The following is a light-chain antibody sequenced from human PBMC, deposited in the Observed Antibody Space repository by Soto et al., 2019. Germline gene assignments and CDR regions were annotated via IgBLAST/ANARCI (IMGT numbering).Light chain of an antibody. J-gene: IGLJ3*02. V-gene: IGLV2-14*03. Sequence: QSALTQPASVSGSPGQSITISCAGTSSDVGAFDSVSWYQHHPGKAPKLIIYAVTNRPSGVSNRFSGSKSGNTASLTISGLQAEDETDYSCSSFTTSGTLVFGGGTKLTVL. CDR1: SSDVGAFDS. CDR3: SSFTTSGTLV. CDR2: AVT.